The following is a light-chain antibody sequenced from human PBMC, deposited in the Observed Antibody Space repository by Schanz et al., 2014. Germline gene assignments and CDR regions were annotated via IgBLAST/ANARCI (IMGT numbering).Light chain of an antibody. V-gene: IGLV2-8*01. CDR1: SSDVGGYNY. CDR3: SSYAGNNKLL. CDR2: DVS. J-gene: IGLJ2*01. Sequence: QSALTQPPSASGSPGQSVTISCTGTSSDVGGYNYVSWYQHHPGKAPKLIIYDVSKRPSGVPDRFSGSKSGNTASLTVSGLQAEDEADYYCSSYAGNNKLLFGGGTKLTVL.